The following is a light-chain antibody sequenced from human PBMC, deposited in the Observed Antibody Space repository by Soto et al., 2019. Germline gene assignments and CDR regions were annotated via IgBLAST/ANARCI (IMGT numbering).Light chain of an antibody. V-gene: IGKV1-5*03. CDR3: QQYNGT. CDR1: QGIGNW. J-gene: IGKJ1*01. Sequence: DIQMTQSPSTLSASLADRVTLTCRASQGIGNWLAWYQQKPGKAPKLLIYKASTLESGVPSRFSGSGSGTEFTLTIRSLQPDDFATYYWQQYNGTFGQGTKGEIK. CDR2: KAS.